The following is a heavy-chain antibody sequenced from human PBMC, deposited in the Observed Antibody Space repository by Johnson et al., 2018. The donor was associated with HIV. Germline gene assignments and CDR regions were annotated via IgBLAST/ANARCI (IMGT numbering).Heavy chain of an antibody. CDR1: GFSLSPYA. D-gene: IGHD3-22*01. Sequence: VQLVESGGDLVQPGESLRLSCVASGFSLSPYAMTWVRQGPGKGLEWVSTISAAGGTTYYADSVKGRFTISRDNSKNTLYLQMNSLRAEDTAVYYCAKDKSGRYYDSSGYSLDDAFDIWGQGTMVTVSS. J-gene: IGHJ3*02. CDR2: ISAAGGTT. CDR3: AKDKSGRYYDSSGYSLDDAFDI. V-gene: IGHV3-23*04.